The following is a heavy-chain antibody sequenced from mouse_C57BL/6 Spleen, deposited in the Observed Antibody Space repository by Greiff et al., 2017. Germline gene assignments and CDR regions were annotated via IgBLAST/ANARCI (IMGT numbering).Heavy chain of an antibody. Sequence: EVKLMESGPGLVKPSQSLSLTCSVTGYSITSGYYWNWIRQFPGNKLEWMGYISYDGSNNYNPSLKNRISITRDTSKNQFFLKLNSVTTEDTATYYCARGEDSSFDYWGQGTTLTVSS. V-gene: IGHV3-6*01. CDR2: ISYDGSN. CDR1: GYSITSGYY. J-gene: IGHJ2*01. CDR3: ARGEDSSFDY.